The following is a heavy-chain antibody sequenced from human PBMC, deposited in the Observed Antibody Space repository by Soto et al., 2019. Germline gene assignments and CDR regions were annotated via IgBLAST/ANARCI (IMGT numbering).Heavy chain of an antibody. D-gene: IGHD3-10*01. V-gene: IGHV4-59*01. Sequence: SETLSLTCTVSGGSISSYYWSWIRQPPGKGLEWIGYIYYSGSTNYNPSLKSRVTISVDTSKNQFSLKLSSVTAADTAVYYCARDAFGELLFDPYYYYYMDVWGKGTTVTVSS. CDR2: IYYSGST. CDR1: GGSISSYY. J-gene: IGHJ6*03. CDR3: ARDAFGELLFDPYYYYYMDV.